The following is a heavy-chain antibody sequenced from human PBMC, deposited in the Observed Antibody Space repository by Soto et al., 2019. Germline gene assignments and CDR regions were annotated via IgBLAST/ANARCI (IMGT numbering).Heavy chain of an antibody. V-gene: IGHV1-58*01. CDR1: GFTFTSSA. CDR2: IVVGSGNT. J-gene: IGHJ4*02. CDR3: ARDPGNDEAMDY. Sequence: ASVKVSCKASGFTFTSSALQWVRQARGQRLEWIGWIVVGSGNTNYAQKFQERVTITRDMSTSTAYMELSSLRAEDTAVYYCARDPGNDEAMDYWGQGTLVTVSS. D-gene: IGHD1-1*01.